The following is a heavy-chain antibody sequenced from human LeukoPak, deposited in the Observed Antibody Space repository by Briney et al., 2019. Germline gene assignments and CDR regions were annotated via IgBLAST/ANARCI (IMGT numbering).Heavy chain of an antibody. Sequence: PSETLSLTCAVYGGSFSGYYWSWIRQPPGKGLEWIGEINHSGSTNYNPSLKSRVTISVGTSKNQFSLKLSSVTAADTAVYYCARVSAAGDDYFDYWGQGTLVTVSS. CDR3: ARVSAAGDDYFDY. J-gene: IGHJ4*02. CDR1: GGSFSGYY. D-gene: IGHD2-21*01. V-gene: IGHV4-34*01. CDR2: INHSGST.